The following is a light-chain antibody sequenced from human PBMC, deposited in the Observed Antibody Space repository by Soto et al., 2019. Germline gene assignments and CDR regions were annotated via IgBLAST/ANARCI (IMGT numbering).Light chain of an antibody. J-gene: IGKJ4*01. CDR1: QSLLGSDGKTY. V-gene: IGKV2D-29*01. Sequence: DIVMTQTPLSLSVTPGQPASISCKSSQSLLGSDGKTYLSWYLQKPGHPPQLLIFEVSNHFSGVSDRFSGSGSGTDFTLKISRVEAEDVGVYYCMQSVQFPRTFCGGTKVEIK. CDR2: EVS. CDR3: MQSVQFPRT.